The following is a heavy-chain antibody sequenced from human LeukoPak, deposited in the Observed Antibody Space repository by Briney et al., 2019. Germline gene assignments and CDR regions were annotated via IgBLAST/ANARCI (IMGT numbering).Heavy chain of an antibody. Sequence: GRSLRLSCAASAFTFSHYSMHWVRQTPGKGLEWVAAILYDGSEEYYADSVKGRFTISRDNSKNTLYLQMNSLRVEDTAIYYCARGGSYPGCWGQGTLVTVSS. CDR2: ILYDGSEE. V-gene: IGHV3-30-3*01. J-gene: IGHJ4*02. D-gene: IGHD1-26*01. CDR1: AFTFSHYS. CDR3: ARGGSYPGC.